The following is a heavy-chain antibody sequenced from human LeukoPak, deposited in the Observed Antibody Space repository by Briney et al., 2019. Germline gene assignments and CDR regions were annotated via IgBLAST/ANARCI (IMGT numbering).Heavy chain of an antibody. D-gene: IGHD3-10*01. Sequence: TSETLSLTCAVYGGSFSGYYWSWIRQPPGKGLEWIGEINHSGSTNYNPSLKSRVTISVDTSKNQLSLKLSSVTAADTAVYYCVRDQDYYGSGSYYKDWGQGTLVTVSS. CDR3: VRDQDYYGSGSYYKD. CDR1: GGSFSGYY. CDR2: INHSGST. J-gene: IGHJ4*02. V-gene: IGHV4-34*01.